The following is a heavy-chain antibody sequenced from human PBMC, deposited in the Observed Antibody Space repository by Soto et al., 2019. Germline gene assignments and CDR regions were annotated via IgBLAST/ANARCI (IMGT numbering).Heavy chain of an antibody. J-gene: IGHJ6*02. CDR2: FDPEDGET. V-gene: IGHV1-24*01. CDR3: ATGIAVAGRGDYYYCMDA. Sequence: APVKVSCKVSGYTLTELSMHWVRQAPGKGLEWMGGFDPEDGETIYAQKFQGRVTMTEDTSTDTAYMELSSLRSADSAVYYCATGIAVAGRGDYYYCMDAWGQGTTVTVSS. CDR1: GYTLTELS. D-gene: IGHD6-19*01.